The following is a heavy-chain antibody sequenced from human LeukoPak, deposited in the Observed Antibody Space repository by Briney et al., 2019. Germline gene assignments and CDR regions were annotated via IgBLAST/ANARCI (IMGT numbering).Heavy chain of an antibody. V-gene: IGHV3-23*01. CDR1: GLTFSSSA. J-gene: IGHJ4*02. CDR2: ISGSGSGGST. D-gene: IGHD5-24*01. CDR3: AKSGYNRFDY. Sequence: GRSLRLSCAASGLTFSSSAMSWVRQAPGKGLGWVSSISGSGSGGSTYYADSVKGRFTISRDNSKNTLYLQMNSLRAEDTAVYYCAKSGYNRFDYWGQGTLVTVSS.